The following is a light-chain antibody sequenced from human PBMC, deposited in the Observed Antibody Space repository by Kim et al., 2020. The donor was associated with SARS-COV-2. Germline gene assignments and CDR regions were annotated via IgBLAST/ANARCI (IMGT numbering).Light chain of an antibody. CDR2: SSF. J-gene: IGKJ1*01. CDR1: QRIDNC. Sequence: AFLGDRIIITCRASQRIDNCLNWYQQKPGKAPTLIIFSSFNLKSGVSSRFSGSGSGTEFTLIINSLQPEDSATYFCQESYTVRPTFGPGTKVDIK. V-gene: IGKV1-39*01. CDR3: QESYTVRPT.